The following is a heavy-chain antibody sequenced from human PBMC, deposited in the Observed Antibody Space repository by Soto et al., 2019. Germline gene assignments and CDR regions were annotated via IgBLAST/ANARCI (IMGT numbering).Heavy chain of an antibody. Sequence: SETLSLTSTVSGGSISSGGYYWSWIRQHPGKGLEWIGYIYYSGSTYYNPSLKSRVTISVDTSKNQFSLKLSSVTAADTAVYYCARSSTLYYYYGMDVWGQGTTVTVSS. CDR2: IYYSGST. CDR3: ARSSTLYYYYGMDV. CDR1: GGSISSGGYY. J-gene: IGHJ6*02. V-gene: IGHV4-31*03.